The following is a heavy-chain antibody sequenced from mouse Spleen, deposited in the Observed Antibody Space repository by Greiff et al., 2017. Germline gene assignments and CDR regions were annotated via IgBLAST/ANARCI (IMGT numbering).Heavy chain of an antibody. Sequence: QVQLKQSGAELARPGASVKLSCKASGYTFTSYGISWVKQRTGQGLEWIGEIYPRSGNTYYNEKFKGKATLTADKSSSTAYMELRSLTSEDSAVCFCARPRDGAMDYWGQGTSVTVSS. J-gene: IGHJ4*01. CDR3: ARPRDGAMDY. CDR1: GYTFTSYG. CDR2: IYPRSGNT. D-gene: IGHD3-3*01. V-gene: IGHV1-81*01.